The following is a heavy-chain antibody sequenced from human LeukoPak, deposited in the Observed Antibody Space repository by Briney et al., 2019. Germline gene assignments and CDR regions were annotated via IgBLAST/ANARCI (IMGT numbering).Heavy chain of an antibody. J-gene: IGHJ2*01. Sequence: SETLSLTCTVSGGSISSYYWSWIRQPPGKGLEWIGYIYYSGSTNYNPSLKSRVTISVDTSKNQFSLKLSSVTAADTAVYYCASYGSPYWYFDLWGRGTLVTVSS. CDR3: ASYGSPYWYFDL. CDR2: IYYSGST. CDR1: GGSISSYY. D-gene: IGHD4-17*01. V-gene: IGHV4-59*01.